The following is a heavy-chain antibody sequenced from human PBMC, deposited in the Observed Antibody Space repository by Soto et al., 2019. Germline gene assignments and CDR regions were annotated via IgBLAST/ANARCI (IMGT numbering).Heavy chain of an antibody. D-gene: IGHD3-16*01. CDR2: IYDSGST. CDR3: GMSAYISTPPDY. V-gene: IGHV4-59*01. J-gene: IGHJ4*01. CDR1: GDSISNSY. Sequence: SETLSLTCTVSGDSISNSYLSWIRQPPGRGLEWIGYIYDSGSTTYNPSLDNRVTISVDTSKNQFSLKLSSVTAADTAVYYCGMSAYISTPPDYWGHGTLVTVSS.